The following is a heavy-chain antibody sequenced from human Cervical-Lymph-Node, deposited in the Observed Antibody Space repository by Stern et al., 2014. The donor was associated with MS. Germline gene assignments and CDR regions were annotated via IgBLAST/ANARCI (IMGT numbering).Heavy chain of an antibody. V-gene: IGHV1-69*18. CDR2: IIPLFGTA. CDR3: ARDLGGDYFDY. D-gene: IGHD3-16*01. Sequence: QMQLVQSGAEVKKPGASVNVSCKASGGTFSSYAITWVRQAPVQGLEWMGRIIPLFGTANYAQKFQGRVTITADESTSTAYMELSSLRSEDTAVYYCARDLGGDYFDYWGQGTLVTVSS. J-gene: IGHJ4*02. CDR1: GGTFSSYA.